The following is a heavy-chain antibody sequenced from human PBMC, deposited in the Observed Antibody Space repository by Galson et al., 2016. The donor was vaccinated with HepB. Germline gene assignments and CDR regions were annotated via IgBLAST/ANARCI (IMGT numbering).Heavy chain of an antibody. D-gene: IGHD6-6*01. CDR1: GYTFRNYA. CDR3: ARELGEFTARPGVGFDY. CDR2: ISTYNGNP. V-gene: IGHV1-18*04. J-gene: IGHJ4*02. Sequence: SVKVSCKASGYTFRNYAITWVRQAPGQGLEWMGWISTYNGNPNYAQNVQDRVSMTRDASTNTVYLEVRSLTSDDTAVYYCARELGEFTARPGVGFDYWGQGTLVTVSS.